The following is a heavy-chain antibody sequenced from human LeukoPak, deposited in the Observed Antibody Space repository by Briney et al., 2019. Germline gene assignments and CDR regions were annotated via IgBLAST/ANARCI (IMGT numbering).Heavy chain of an antibody. Sequence: SGGSLRLSCAASGFTFSSSWMAWVRQAPGKGLEWVGNIKEDGTAKNYVVSVRGRFTISRDNSKNTLYLQMNSLRAEDTAVYYCAKDLEHATVTPDEYDYWGQGTLVTVSS. CDR2: IKEDGTAK. D-gene: IGHD4-17*01. V-gene: IGHV3-7*01. CDR1: GFTFSSSW. CDR3: AKDLEHATVTPDEYDY. J-gene: IGHJ4*02.